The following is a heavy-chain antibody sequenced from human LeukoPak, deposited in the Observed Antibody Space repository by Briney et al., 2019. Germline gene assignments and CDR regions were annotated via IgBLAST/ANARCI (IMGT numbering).Heavy chain of an antibody. CDR2: IIPILGIA. D-gene: IGHD3-10*01. CDR3: ARDHTLQYRGEFFDC. CDR1: GGTFSSYA. J-gene: IGHJ4*02. V-gene: IGHV1-69*04. Sequence: GASVKVSCKASGGTFSSYAISLVRQAPGQGLEWMGRIIPILGIANYAQKFQGRVTITADKSTSTAYMELSSLRSEDTAVYYCARDHTLQYRGEFFDCWGQGTLVTVSS.